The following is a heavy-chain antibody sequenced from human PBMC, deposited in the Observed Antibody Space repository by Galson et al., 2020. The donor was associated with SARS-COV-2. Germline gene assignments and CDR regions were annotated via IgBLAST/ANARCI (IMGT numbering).Heavy chain of an antibody. J-gene: IGHJ4*02. V-gene: IGHV1-24*01. CDR2: FDPEDGET. D-gene: IGHD6-19*01. Sequence: ASVKVSCKVSGYTLTELSMHWVRQAPGKGLEWMGVFDPEDGETIYAQKFQGRVTMTEDTSTDTAYMELSSLRSEDTAVYYCARDEGYTSGWAVGGWDWGQGTLVTVSS. CDR1: GYTLTELS. CDR3: ARDEGYTSGWAVGGWD.